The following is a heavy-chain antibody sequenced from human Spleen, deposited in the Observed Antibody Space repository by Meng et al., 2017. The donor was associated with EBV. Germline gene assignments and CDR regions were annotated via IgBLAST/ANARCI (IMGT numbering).Heavy chain of an antibody. J-gene: IGHJ4*02. CDR3: ARDLNDGGVFEY. CDR2: ISAYNGNT. D-gene: IGHD1-1*01. V-gene: IGHV1-18*01. Sequence: QVKAVAAGAEVKKPGASVKFSCKASGYTFTSYGISWVRQAPGQGLEWMGWISAYNGNTNYAQKLQGRVTMTTDTSTSTAYMELRSLRSDDTAVYYCARDLNDGGVFEYWGPGTLVTVSS. CDR1: GYTFTSYG.